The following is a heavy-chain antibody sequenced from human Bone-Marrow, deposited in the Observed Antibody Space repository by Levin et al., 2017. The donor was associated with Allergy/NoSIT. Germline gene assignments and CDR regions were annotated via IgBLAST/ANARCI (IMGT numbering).Heavy chain of an antibody. J-gene: IGHJ5*02. D-gene: IGHD2-8*02. Sequence: GESLKISCLASGFTFSNSFMSWLRQTPEKGLEFISVIYTDGKTYYADSVKGRFTLSRDNSQNTLYLQMNTLRVEDTARYYCAKTKGFCSGGICRFWFGSWGQGTLVTVSS. CDR1: GFTFSNSF. CDR3: AKTKGFCSGGICRFWFGS. V-gene: IGHV3-53*01. CDR2: IYTDGKT.